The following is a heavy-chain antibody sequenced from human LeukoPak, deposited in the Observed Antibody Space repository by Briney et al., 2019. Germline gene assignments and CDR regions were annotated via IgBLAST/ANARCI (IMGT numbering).Heavy chain of an antibody. CDR1: GGSISSGSYY. CDR3: ARGNGDYGMIGDAFGI. CDR2: IYTSGST. V-gene: IGHV4-61*02. J-gene: IGHJ3*02. D-gene: IGHD4-17*01. Sequence: PSQTLSLTCTVSGGSISSGSYYWSWIRQPAGKGLEWIGRIYTSGSTNYNPSLKSRVTISVDTSKNQFSLKLSSVTAADTAVHYCARGNGDYGMIGDAFGIWGQGTMVTVSS.